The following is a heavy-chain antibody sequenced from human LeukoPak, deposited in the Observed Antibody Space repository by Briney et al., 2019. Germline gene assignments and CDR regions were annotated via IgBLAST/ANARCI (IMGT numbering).Heavy chain of an antibody. CDR3: AKDPDILTGYYSPGYMDV. CDR1: GFTFNSYG. CDR2: IWYDGSNK. Sequence: PGGSLRLSCAASGFTFNSYGMHWVRQAPGKGLEWVAVIWYDGSNKYYADSVKGRFTISRDNSKNTQYLQMNSLRAEDTAVYYCAKDPDILTGYYSPGYMDVWGKGTTVTVSS. V-gene: IGHV3-33*06. J-gene: IGHJ6*03. D-gene: IGHD3-9*01.